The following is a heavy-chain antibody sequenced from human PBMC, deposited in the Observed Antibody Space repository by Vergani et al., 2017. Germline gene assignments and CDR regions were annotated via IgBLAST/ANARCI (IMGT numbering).Heavy chain of an antibody. Sequence: QLQLQESGPGLVKPSETLSLTCTVSGGSISSSSYYWGWIRQPPGKGLEWIGSIYYSGSTYYNPSLKSRVTISVDTSKNQFSLKLSSVTAADTAVYYCARDSPDNYDILTGPFDPWGQGTLVTVSS. V-gene: IGHV4-39*07. CDR3: ARDSPDNYDILTGPFDP. CDR2: IYYSGST. CDR1: GGSISSSSYY. D-gene: IGHD3-9*01. J-gene: IGHJ5*02.